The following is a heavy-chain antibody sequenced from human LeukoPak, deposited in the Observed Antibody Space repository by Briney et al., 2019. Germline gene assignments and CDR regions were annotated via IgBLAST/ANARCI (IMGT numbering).Heavy chain of an antibody. Sequence: GGSLRLSCAASGFTFSSYEMNWVRQAPGKGLEWVSYISSSGSTIYYADYVKGRVTISRDNSKNTLYLQMNSLRAEDTAVYYCAKDRQWLAYFDYWGQGTLVTVSS. CDR2: ISSSGSTI. D-gene: IGHD6-19*01. J-gene: IGHJ4*02. CDR1: GFTFSSYE. CDR3: AKDRQWLAYFDY. V-gene: IGHV3-48*03.